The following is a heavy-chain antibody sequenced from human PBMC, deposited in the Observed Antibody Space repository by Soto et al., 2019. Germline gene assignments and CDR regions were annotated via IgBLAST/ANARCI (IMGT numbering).Heavy chain of an antibody. J-gene: IGHJ4*02. CDR1: GYTFTGYY. V-gene: IGHV1-2*02. Sequence: ASVKVSCKASGYTFTGYYMHWVRQAPGQGLEWMGWINPNSGGTNYAQKFQGRVTMTRDTSISTAYMELSRLRSDDTAVYYCARPPSIAARGGVWHYWYQGTLVTVSS. CDR3: ARPPSIAARGGVWHY. CDR2: INPNSGGT. D-gene: IGHD6-6*01.